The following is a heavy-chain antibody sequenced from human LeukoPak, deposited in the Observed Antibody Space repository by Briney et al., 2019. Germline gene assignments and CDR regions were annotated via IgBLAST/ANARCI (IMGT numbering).Heavy chain of an antibody. V-gene: IGHV5-10-1*04. CDR1: GYIFNNYR. Sequence: GESLRISCEGSGYIFNNYRITWVRQMPGKGLEWMGRIDPGDSYTKYSPSFQGQVTISADKSISTAYLQWSSLKASDTAMYYCARQVAAAGHFDYWGQGTLVTVSS. J-gene: IGHJ4*02. D-gene: IGHD6-13*01. CDR2: IDPGDSYT. CDR3: ARQVAAAGHFDY.